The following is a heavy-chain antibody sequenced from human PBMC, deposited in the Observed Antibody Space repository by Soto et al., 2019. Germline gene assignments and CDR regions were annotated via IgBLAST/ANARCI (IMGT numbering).Heavy chain of an antibody. CDR3: AREFPYYVSSDSCLDY. J-gene: IGHJ4*02. Sequence: LDIIGAISAARASSIWETWTWIRQLVSRYLFLLGRTYYRSRWYNDYEVSVKSRIPVTPDTSKNQFSLHLNSVTPEDTAVYYCAREFPYYVSSDSCLDYWGQGALVTVSS. D-gene: IGHD3-16*01. V-gene: IGHV6-1*01. CDR1: AARASSIWET. CDR2: TYYRSRWYN.